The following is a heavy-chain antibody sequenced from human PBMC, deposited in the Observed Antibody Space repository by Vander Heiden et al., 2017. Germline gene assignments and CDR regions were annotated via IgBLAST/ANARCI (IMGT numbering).Heavy chain of an antibody. CDR1: GFTFKKYG. Sequence: QVQLAESGGGVVQPERSLRLSCIGSGFTFKKYGMHWVRQAPGKGLEWVALIWSGGNNKQYADSLKGRFTISRDDSKNTLFLDMNSLRAEDTAVYYCARDGPHYDVDHWGQGTLVTVSS. J-gene: IGHJ4*02. V-gene: IGHV3-33*01. D-gene: IGHD3-16*01. CDR3: ARDGPHYDVDH. CDR2: IWSGGNNK.